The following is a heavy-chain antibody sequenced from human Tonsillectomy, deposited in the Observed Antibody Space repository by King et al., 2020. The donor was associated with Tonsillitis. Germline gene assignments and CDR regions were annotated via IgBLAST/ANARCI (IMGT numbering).Heavy chain of an antibody. Sequence: LVESGGGLVQPGGNLRLSCAASGFTFSTSWMTWVRQAPGKGLEWVATTKPDGSEKWYVDSVKGRFTISRDNAKNSLYLPMNSLRAEDTAVYYCARDQGYSTFDYWGQGTLVTVSS. CDR1: GFTFSTSW. CDR2: TKPDGSEK. V-gene: IGHV3-7*04. J-gene: IGHJ4*02. D-gene: IGHD2-21*01. CDR3: ARDQGYSTFDY.